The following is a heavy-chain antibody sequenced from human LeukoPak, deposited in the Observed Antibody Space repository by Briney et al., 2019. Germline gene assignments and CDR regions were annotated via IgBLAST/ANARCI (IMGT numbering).Heavy chain of an antibody. CDR1: GYTFTSYG. CDR3: ARDSSSWYSDY. V-gene: IGHV1-2*06. J-gene: IGHJ4*02. CDR2: INPYSGDT. Sequence: GASVKVSCKASGYTFTSYGISWVRQDPGQGLEWMGRINPYSGDTNYAQKFQGRVTMTRDTSITTAYMEVSRLTSDDAAVYYCARDSSSWYSDYWGQGTLVTVSS. D-gene: IGHD6-13*01.